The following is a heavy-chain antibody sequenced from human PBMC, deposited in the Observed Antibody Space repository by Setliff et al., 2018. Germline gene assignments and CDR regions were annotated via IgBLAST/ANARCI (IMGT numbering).Heavy chain of an antibody. CDR3: ARLRGAFDY. Sequence: SETLSLTCAVYGGSFSGYYWSWIRQPPGKGLEWIGEINHSGSTNYNPSLKSRATISVDTSKNQFSLKLSSVTAADTAVYYCARLRGAFDYWGQGTLVTVSS. CDR1: GGSFSGYY. D-gene: IGHD3-16*01. V-gene: IGHV4-34*01. J-gene: IGHJ4*02. CDR2: INHSGST.